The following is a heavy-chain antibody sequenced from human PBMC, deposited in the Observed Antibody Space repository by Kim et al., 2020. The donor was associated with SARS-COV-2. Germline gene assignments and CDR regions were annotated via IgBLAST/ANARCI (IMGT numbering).Heavy chain of an antibody. CDR3: ARLFGIAVAGTRVFAFD. V-gene: IGHV3-30*04. CDR1: GFTFSSYA. CDR2: ISYDGSNK. Sequence: GGSLRLSCAASGFTFSSYAMHWVRQAPGRGLEWVAVISYDGSNKYYADSVKGRFTISRDNSKNTLYLQMNSLRAEDTAVYYCARLFGIAVAGTRVFAFD. J-gene: IGHJ3*02. D-gene: IGHD6-19*01.